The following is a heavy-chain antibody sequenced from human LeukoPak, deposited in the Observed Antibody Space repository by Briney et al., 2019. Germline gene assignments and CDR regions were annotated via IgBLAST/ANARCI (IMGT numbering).Heavy chain of an antibody. J-gene: IGHJ4*02. D-gene: IGHD3-10*01. CDR1: GFTVSSNY. V-gene: IGHV3-74*01. Sequence: PGGSLRLSCAASGFTVSSNYMSWVRQAPGKGLEWVSRINSDGSSTSYADSVKGRFTISRDNAKNTLYLQMNSLRAEDTAVYYCARDFGPRALDYWGQGTLVTVSS. CDR3: ARDFGPRALDY. CDR2: INSDGSST.